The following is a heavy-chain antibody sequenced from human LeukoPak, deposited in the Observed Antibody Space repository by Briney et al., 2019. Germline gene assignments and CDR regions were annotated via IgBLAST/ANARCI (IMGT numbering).Heavy chain of an antibody. V-gene: IGHV3-30*03. CDR2: ISYDGNVN. CDR1: QFTFSSYG. CDR3: ARDLPAMIVQGYYFDY. J-gene: IGHJ4*02. Sequence: GGSLRLSCAGSQFTFSSYGMHWVRQAPGKGLEWLAAISYDGNVNYYADSVKGRFTISRDNSRNTVYLQLNSLSAEDTAVYYCARDLPAMIVQGYYFDYWGQGTLVTVSS. D-gene: IGHD3-22*01.